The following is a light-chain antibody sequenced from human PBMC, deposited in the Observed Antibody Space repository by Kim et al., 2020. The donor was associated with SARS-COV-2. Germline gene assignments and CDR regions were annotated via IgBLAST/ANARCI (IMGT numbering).Light chain of an antibody. CDR1: QSLTSSY. Sequence: SPGERATLSCRASQSLTSSYLAWYQQKPGQAPRLLIFGASIRATGISDRFSGSGSGTDFTLTISRLEPEDFAVYYCQQYGNSPFAFGPGTKVDIK. J-gene: IGKJ3*01. CDR3: QQYGNSPFA. V-gene: IGKV3-20*01. CDR2: GAS.